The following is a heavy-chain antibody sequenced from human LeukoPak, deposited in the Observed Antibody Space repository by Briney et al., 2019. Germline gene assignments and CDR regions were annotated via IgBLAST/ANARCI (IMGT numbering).Heavy chain of an antibody. J-gene: IGHJ4*02. CDR3: ARDSVDTALGY. Sequence: KPSETLSLTCTVSGGSISSYYWSWIRQPPGKGLEWIGYIYYSGSTNYNPSLKSRVTISVDTSKNQFSLKLSSVTAADTAVYYCARDSVDTALGYWGQGTLVTVSS. CDR2: IYYSGST. D-gene: IGHD5-18*01. CDR1: GGSISSYY. V-gene: IGHV4-59*01.